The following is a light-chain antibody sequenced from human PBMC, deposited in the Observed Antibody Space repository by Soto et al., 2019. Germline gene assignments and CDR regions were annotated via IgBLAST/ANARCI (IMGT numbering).Light chain of an antibody. Sequence: QSALTQPASVSGSPGQSITISCTGTSSDVGSYNLVSWYQQHPGKAPKLMIYEGSKRPSGVSNRFSGSKSGNTASLTISGLQDDDEADYYCCSYAGSSTVVFGGGTKLTVL. V-gene: IGLV2-23*01. J-gene: IGLJ2*01. CDR3: CSYAGSSTVV. CDR2: EGS. CDR1: SSDVGSYNL.